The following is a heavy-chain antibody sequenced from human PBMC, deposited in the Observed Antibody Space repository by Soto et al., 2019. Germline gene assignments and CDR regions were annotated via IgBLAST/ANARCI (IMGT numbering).Heavy chain of an antibody. CDR1: GGSISSSSYY. CDR2: IYYSGST. V-gene: IGHV4-39*01. Sequence: QLQLQESGPGLVKPSETLSLTCTVSGGSISSSSYYWGWIRQPPGKGLEWIGSIYYSGSTYYNPSLKSRVTISVDTSKNQFSLKLSSVTAADAAVYYCARQPCCSSTSCSPFSNWFDPWGQGTLVTVSS. J-gene: IGHJ5*02. D-gene: IGHD2-2*01. CDR3: ARQPCCSSTSCSPFSNWFDP.